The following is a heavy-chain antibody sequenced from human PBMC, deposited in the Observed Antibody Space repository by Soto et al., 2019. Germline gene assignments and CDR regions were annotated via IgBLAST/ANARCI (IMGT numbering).Heavy chain of an antibody. V-gene: IGHV4-39*01. D-gene: IGHD6-6*01. J-gene: IGHJ5*02. CDR3: ARHRARNWFDP. CDR2: IYYSGST. Sequence: SETLSLTCIVSGGSISSSSYYWVWIRHPSGKGLEWIGSIYYSGSTYYNPSLKSRVTISVDTSKNQFSLKLSSVTAADTAVFYCARHRARNWFDPWGQGTLVTVSS. CDR1: GGSISSSSYY.